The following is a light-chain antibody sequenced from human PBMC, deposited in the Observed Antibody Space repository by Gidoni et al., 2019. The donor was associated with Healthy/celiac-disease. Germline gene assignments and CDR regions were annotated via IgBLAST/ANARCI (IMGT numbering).Light chain of an antibody. CDR2: AAS. Sequence: DIQMTPSPSSLSASVGDRVTITCRASQSISSYLNWYQQKPGKAPKLLIYAASSWESGVPSRFSGSGSGTDFTLTISRLQPEDFANYYCQQSYNTLGTFGQGTKVEIK. CDR1: QSISSY. CDR3: QQSYNTLGT. J-gene: IGKJ1*01. V-gene: IGKV1-39*01.